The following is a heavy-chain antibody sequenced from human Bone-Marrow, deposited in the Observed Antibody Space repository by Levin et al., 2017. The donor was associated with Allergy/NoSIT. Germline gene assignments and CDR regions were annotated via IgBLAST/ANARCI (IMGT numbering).Heavy chain of an antibody. CDR2: VSYSGST. Sequence: PSETLSLTCTVSGGSVTSGNYFWSWIRQPPGKGLEWIGYVSYSGSTNYNPSLNSRVTISLDTSKSQFSLKLSSVTAADTAVYYCARGYLFAPMYYFDYWGQGTLVTVSS. CDR3: ARGYLFAPMYYFDY. D-gene: IGHD3-10*02. CDR1: GGSVTSGNYF. J-gene: IGHJ4*02. V-gene: IGHV4-61*01.